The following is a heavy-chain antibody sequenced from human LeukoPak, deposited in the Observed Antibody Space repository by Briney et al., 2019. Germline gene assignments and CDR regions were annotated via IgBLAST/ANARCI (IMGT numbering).Heavy chain of an antibody. CDR1: GYTFTSYA. CDR2: INTNTGNP. V-gene: IGHV7-4-1*02. Sequence: ASVKVSCKASGYTFTSYAMNWVRQAPGQGLEWMGWINTNTGNPTYAQGFTGRFVFSLDTSVSTAYLQISSLKAEDTAVYYCAREGNRGVKYYFDYWGQGTLVTVSS. D-gene: IGHD3-10*01. J-gene: IGHJ4*02. CDR3: AREGNRGVKYYFDY.